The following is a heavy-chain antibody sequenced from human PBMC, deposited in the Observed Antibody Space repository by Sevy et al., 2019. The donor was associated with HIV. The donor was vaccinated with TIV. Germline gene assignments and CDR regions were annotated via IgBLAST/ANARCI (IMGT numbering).Heavy chain of an antibody. CDR3: AAPELPCSGSTCYDFDY. J-gene: IGHJ4*02. CDR2: INPNNGDT. V-gene: IGHV1-2*02. Sequence: ASVKVSCKTSGHTFNAYYTHWVRQAPGQGLEWMAWINPNNGDTNYAQKFQGRVTITSDTSISTTHMELSRLTSDDTGIYYCAAPELPCSGSTCYDFDYWGQGTLVTVSS. D-gene: IGHD2-15*01. CDR1: GHTFNAYY.